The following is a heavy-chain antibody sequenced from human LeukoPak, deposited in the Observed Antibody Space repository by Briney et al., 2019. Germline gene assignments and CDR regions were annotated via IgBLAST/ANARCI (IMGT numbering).Heavy chain of an antibody. J-gene: IGHJ3*02. CDR2: INPSGGST. D-gene: IGHD1-26*01. CDR1: GYTFTSYY. Sequence: GASVKVSCKASGYTFTSYYIHWVRQAPGQGLEWMGIINPSGGSTYYTQKFQGRLTMTRDMSTSTVYMDLSSLRSEDTAVYYCARVVATTRRHDAFDIWGQGTMVTVSS. CDR3: ARVVATTRRHDAFDI. V-gene: IGHV1-46*01.